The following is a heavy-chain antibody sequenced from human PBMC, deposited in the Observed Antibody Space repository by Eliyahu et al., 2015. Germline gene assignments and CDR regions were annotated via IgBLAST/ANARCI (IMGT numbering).Heavy chain of an antibody. D-gene: IGHD4-23*01. J-gene: IGHJ5*02. CDR3: ARANGGGWFDP. CDR2: VYYDGTT. V-gene: IGHV4-31*03. Sequence: QVQLQESGPGLVKPSQTLSLTCNVSGASISSTKHYWSWIRQVPGKGLEWLAYVYYDGTTYYNPSLESRVSISVDTSSNQFFVALNSVTAADTAVYFCARANGGGWFDPWGQGTLVTVSS. CDR1: GASISSTKHY.